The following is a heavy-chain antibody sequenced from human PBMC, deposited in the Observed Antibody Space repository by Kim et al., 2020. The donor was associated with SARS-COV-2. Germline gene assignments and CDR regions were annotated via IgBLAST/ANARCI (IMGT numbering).Heavy chain of an antibody. CDR3: ASASHSSYVRYGMDV. D-gene: IGHD5-18*01. Sequence: SWKGRSTLSRDNDKNSLYLQMNSLRNEDTAVYYCASASHSSYVRYGMDVWGQGTTVTVSS. J-gene: IGHJ6*02. V-gene: IGHV3-48*02.